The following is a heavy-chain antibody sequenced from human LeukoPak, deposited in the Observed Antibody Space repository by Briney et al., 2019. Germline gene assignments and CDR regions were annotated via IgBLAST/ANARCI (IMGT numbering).Heavy chain of an antibody. Sequence: PGGSLRLSCAASGFTFSSYAMSWVRRAPGKGLEWVSAISGSGGSTYYADSVKGRFTISRDNSKNTLYLQMNSLRAEDTAVYYCAKVLLWFGALPYYFDYWGQGTLVTVSS. J-gene: IGHJ4*02. CDR2: ISGSGGST. CDR1: GFTFSSYA. V-gene: IGHV3-23*01. D-gene: IGHD3-10*01. CDR3: AKVLLWFGALPYYFDY.